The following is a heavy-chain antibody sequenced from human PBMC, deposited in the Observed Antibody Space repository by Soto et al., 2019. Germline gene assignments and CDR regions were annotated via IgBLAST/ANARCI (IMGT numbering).Heavy chain of an antibody. D-gene: IGHD6-13*01. Sequence: ASVKVSCKASGYTFTNYAMHWVRQAPGQRLEWMGWINAGNGNTKHSQKLQGRVTITTDTSASTAYMELSSLRSEDTAVYYCARDVAAADYWGQGTLVTVSS. CDR2: INAGNGNT. CDR1: GYTFTNYA. V-gene: IGHV1-3*01. J-gene: IGHJ4*02. CDR3: ARDVAAADY.